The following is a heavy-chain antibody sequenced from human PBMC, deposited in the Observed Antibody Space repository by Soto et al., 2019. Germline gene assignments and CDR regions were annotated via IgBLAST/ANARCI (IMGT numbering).Heavy chain of an antibody. Sequence: EVHLVESGGGLVQPGGSLRLSCAASGFTFSSYSLNWVRQAPGKGLEWVSYITSSGTTVYYADSVRGRFTISRDNAKNSLYLQMHRLRDDDTAVYYCARGSSNGAYYFDFWGQGTLVTVSS. CDR1: GFTFSSYS. V-gene: IGHV3-48*02. J-gene: IGHJ4*02. CDR3: ARGSSNGAYYFDF. D-gene: IGHD6-13*01. CDR2: ITSSGTTV.